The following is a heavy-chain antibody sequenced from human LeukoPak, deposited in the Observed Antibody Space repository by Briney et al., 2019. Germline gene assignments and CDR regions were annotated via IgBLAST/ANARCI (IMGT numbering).Heavy chain of an antibody. V-gene: IGHV3-23*01. J-gene: IGHJ4*02. CDR1: GFTFIKYS. D-gene: IGHD3-3*01. Sequence: GGSLRLSCAVSGFTFIKYSMTWVRQAPGKGLEWVSAITASGASTDYAAPVKGRFTISRDDSKNTLYLQMNSLKTEDTAVYYCTTDAFWSGWNWGQGTLVTVSS. CDR3: TTDAFWSGWN. CDR2: ITASGAST.